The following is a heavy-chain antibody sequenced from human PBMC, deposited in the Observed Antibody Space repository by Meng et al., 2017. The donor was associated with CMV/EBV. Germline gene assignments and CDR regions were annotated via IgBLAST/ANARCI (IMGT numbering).Heavy chain of an antibody. CDR1: GFSFSNFV. CDR2: IYFDGRDK. V-gene: IGHV3-30*12. D-gene: IGHD2-2*01. J-gene: IGHJ4*02. CDR3: ARGSTNCLDY. Sequence: GGSLRLSCAASGFSFSNFVMHWVRQAPGKGLEWVAFIYFDGRDKYYADSVRDRFTISRDNAENSLYLQMNSLRAEDTAVYYCARGSTNCLDYWGQGTLVTVSS.